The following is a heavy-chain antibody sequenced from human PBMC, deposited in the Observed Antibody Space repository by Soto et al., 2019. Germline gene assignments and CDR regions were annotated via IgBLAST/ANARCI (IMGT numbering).Heavy chain of an antibody. CDR3: ARRGGLLYQEFDY. J-gene: IGHJ4*02. D-gene: IGHD2-2*02. Sequence: XESLMIYCKGSGYSFTSYWNSWVRQMPGKGLEWMGIIYPGDSDTRYSPSFQGQVTISADKSISTAYLQWSSLKASDTAMYYCARRGGLLYQEFDYWGQGPLVTVSS. CDR1: GYSFTSYW. CDR2: IYPGDSDT. V-gene: IGHV5-51*01.